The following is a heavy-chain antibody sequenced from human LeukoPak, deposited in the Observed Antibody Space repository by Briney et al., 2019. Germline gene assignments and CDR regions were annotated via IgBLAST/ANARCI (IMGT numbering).Heavy chain of an antibody. CDR1: GFTFSSYG. CDR2: ISYDGSNK. J-gene: IGHJ4*02. D-gene: IGHD2-2*01. Sequence: GGSLRHSCAASGFTFSSYGMHWVRQAPDKGLEWVAVISYDGSNKYYADSAKGRFTISRDNSNNTVFLQMNSLRGEDTAMYYCAKGEDRYASDYWGQGTLVTVSS. CDR3: AKGEDRYASDY. V-gene: IGHV3-30*18.